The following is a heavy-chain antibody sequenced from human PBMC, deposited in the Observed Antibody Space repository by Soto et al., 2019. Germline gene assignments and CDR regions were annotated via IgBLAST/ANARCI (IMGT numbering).Heavy chain of an antibody. D-gene: IGHD2-21*01. CDR2: ISYDGDKK. V-gene: IGHV3-30-3*01. Sequence: QVHLVESGGGVVQPGRSLRLSCVGSGFSFSDYSIHWVRQAPGKGLEWVAFISYDGDKKFFADSVKGRFNISRDNAKNTVSLHMSSLRPADTAVFHCAVMAGLVVSDDFGLDVWGQGTTVTVSS. J-gene: IGHJ6*02. CDR1: GFSFSDYS. CDR3: AVMAGLVVSDDFGLDV.